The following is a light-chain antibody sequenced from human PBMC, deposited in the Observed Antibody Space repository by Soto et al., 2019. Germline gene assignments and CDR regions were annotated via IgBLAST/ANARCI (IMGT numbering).Light chain of an antibody. CDR2: GAS. CDR3: QQYNNWPRT. CDR1: QSVSSN. J-gene: IGKJ1*01. V-gene: IGKV3-15*01. Sequence: EIVMTQSPATLSVSPGERATLSCRASQSVSSNLAWYQQKPGQAPRLLIYGASTRATGIPARFSGSGSGTEFTLTISSLQSEDFAVYHCQQYNNWPRTVGQGTKVDIK.